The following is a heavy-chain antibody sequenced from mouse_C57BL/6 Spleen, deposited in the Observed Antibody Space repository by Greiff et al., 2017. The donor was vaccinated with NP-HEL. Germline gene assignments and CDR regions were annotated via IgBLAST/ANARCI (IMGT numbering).Heavy chain of an antibody. D-gene: IGHD2-5*01. CDR3: ASQAYYSNYDWYFDV. J-gene: IGHJ1*03. CDR2: INPNNGGT. V-gene: IGHV1-26*01. CDR1: GYTFTDYY. Sequence: EVQLQQSGPELVKPGASVKISCKASGYTFTDYYMNWVKQSHGKSLEWIGDINPNNGGTSYNQKFKGKATLTVDKSSSTAYMELRSLTSEDSAVYYCASQAYYSNYDWYFDVWGTGTTVTVSS.